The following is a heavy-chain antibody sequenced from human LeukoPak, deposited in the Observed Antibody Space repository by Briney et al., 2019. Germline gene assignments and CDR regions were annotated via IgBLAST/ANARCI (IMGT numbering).Heavy chain of an antibody. J-gene: IGHJ4*02. V-gene: IGHV4-59*01. D-gene: IGHD5-12*01. CDR1: GGSLSTYY. Sequence: SETLSLTCTLSGGSLSTYYWSWIRQPPGEGLEWIGYIYHSGSTNYNPSLKSRVTISVDTSKYQFSLKLSSVTAADTAVYYCARGGGYASPIGYWGQGALVTVSS. CDR2: IYHSGST. CDR3: ARGGGYASPIGY.